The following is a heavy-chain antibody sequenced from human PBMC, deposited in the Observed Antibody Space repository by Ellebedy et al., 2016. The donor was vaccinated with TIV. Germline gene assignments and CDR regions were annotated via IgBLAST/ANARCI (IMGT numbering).Heavy chain of an antibody. CDR2: INPSGGST. Sequence: ASVKVSXKASRGTFSSYAISWVRQAPGQGLEWMGIINPSGGSTSYAQKFQGRVTMTRDTSTSTVYMELSSLRSEDTAVYYCAREQTYDFWSGYYVWGQGTLVTVSS. CDR1: RGTFSSYA. D-gene: IGHD3-3*01. V-gene: IGHV1-46*01. J-gene: IGHJ4*02. CDR3: AREQTYDFWSGYYV.